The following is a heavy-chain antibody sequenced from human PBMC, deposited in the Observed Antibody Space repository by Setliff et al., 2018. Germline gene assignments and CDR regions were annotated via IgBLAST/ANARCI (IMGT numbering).Heavy chain of an antibody. CDR3: ARGRMRGSCSGPSCTYDPFDI. D-gene: IGHD2-2*01. CDR2: IFHSGST. Sequence: SETLSLTCGVSGYSISSGHFWGWIRQPPGKGLEWLGNIFHSGSTHYNPTLNSRVTMSVDTSKNQFSLILRSVTAADTAVYYCARGRMRGSCSGPSCTYDPFDIWGQGTPVTVSS. CDR1: GYSISSGHF. V-gene: IGHV4-38-2*01. J-gene: IGHJ3*02.